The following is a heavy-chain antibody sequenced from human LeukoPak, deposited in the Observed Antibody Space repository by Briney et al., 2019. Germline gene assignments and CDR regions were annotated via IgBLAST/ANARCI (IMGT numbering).Heavy chain of an antibody. CDR1: GGSISGYY. CDR2: IYYSGST. CDR3: ARYSSGWYHGGFDY. J-gene: IGHJ4*02. V-gene: IGHV4-59*01. Sequence: SETLSLTCTVSGGSISGYYWSWIRQPPGKGLEWIGYIYYSGSTNYNPSLKSRVTISVDTSKNQFSLKLSSVTAADTAVYYCARYSSGWYHGGFDYWGQGTLVTVSS. D-gene: IGHD6-19*01.